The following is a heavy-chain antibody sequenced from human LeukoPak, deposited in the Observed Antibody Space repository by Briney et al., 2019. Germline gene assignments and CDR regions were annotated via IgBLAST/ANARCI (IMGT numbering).Heavy chain of an antibody. Sequence: GASVKVSCKASGYTFTSYGISWVRQAPGQGLEWMGWISAYNGNTNYAQKLQGRVTMTTDTSPSTAYMELRSLRSDDTAVYYCARARSQYSGSYEVDYWGQGTLVTVSS. J-gene: IGHJ4*02. CDR1: GYTFTSYG. V-gene: IGHV1-18*01. CDR2: ISAYNGNT. CDR3: ARARSQYSGSYEVDY. D-gene: IGHD1-26*01.